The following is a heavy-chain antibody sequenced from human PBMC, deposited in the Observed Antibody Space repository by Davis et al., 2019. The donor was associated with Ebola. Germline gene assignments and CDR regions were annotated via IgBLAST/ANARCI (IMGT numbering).Heavy chain of an antibody. V-gene: IGHV3-7*01. CDR2: IKQDGSEK. CDR1: GFTFSNYW. CDR3: ASRHDY. J-gene: IGHJ4*02. Sequence: PSETLSLTCAASGFTFSNYWMSWVRQAPGKGLEWVANIKQDGSEKYYVDSVKGRFTISRDNARNSLYLQMNSLRAEDTAVYYCASRHDYWGQGALVTVSS.